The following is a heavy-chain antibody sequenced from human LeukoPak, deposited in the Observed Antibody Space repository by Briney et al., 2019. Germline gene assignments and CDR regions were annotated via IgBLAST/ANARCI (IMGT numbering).Heavy chain of an antibody. Sequence: SETLSLTCTVSGGSISSHYWNWIRQPPGKGLEWIGYIYYSGSTNYNPSLKSRVTISVDTSKNQFSLKLSSVTTADTAVYYCARETTVVTPGRSDVFDIWGQGTMVTVSS. CDR3: ARETTVVTPGRSDVFDI. D-gene: IGHD4-23*01. V-gene: IGHV4-59*11. CDR1: GGSISSHY. CDR2: IYYSGST. J-gene: IGHJ3*02.